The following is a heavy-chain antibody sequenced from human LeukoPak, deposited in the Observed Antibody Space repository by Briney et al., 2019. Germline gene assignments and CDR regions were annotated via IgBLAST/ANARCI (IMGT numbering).Heavy chain of an antibody. Sequence: SVKVSCKASGGTFSSYAISWVRQAPGQGLEWMGRIIPILGIANYAQKFQGRVTITADKSTSTAYMELSSLRSEDTAVYYCARDLLYNWFDPWGQGTLVTVSS. D-gene: IGHD2-15*01. J-gene: IGHJ5*02. CDR1: GGTFSSYA. CDR3: ARDLLYNWFDP. V-gene: IGHV1-69*04. CDR2: IIPILGIA.